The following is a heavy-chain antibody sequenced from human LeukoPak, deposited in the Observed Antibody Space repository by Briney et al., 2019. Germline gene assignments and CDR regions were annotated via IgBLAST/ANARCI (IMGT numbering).Heavy chain of an antibody. Sequence: PSETLSLTCTVSGGSISSSSYYWGWIRQPPGKGLEWIGSIYYSGSTYYNPSLKSRVTISVDTSKNQFSLKLSSVTAADTAVYYCARSYYDFWSGLVWFDPWGQGTLVTVSS. CDR2: IYYSGST. D-gene: IGHD3-3*01. V-gene: IGHV4-39*07. CDR3: ARSYYDFWSGLVWFDP. J-gene: IGHJ5*02. CDR1: GGSISSSSYY.